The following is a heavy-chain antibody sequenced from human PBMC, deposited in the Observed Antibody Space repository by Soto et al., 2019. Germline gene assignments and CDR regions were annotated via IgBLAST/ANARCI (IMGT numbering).Heavy chain of an antibody. Sequence: QVQLQESGPGLVKPSETLSLTCTVSGGSISSYYWSWIRQPPGKGLEWIGYIYYSGSTNYNPSLRSRLTIPVHTSKIQSSLKMSSVTAADTAVYYCARRYGWAFDIWGQGTMVTVSS. CDR1: GGSISSYY. CDR2: IYYSGST. D-gene: IGHD3-16*01. V-gene: IGHV4-59*08. CDR3: ARRYGWAFDI. J-gene: IGHJ3*02.